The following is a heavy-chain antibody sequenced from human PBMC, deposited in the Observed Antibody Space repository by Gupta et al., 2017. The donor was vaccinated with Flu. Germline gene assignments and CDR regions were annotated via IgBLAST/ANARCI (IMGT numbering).Heavy chain of an antibody. V-gene: IGHV4-59*01. CDR3: ANFYI. J-gene: IGHJ3*02. CDR2: LYNSGST. CDR1: GGSISRYH. Sequence: LTCTVSGGSISRYHWSWIRQTPGKGLEWIGYLYNSGSTDFNPSLKSRVTMSVDTSKNQFSLKLTSVSTADTALYYCANFYIWGQGTMVTVSS.